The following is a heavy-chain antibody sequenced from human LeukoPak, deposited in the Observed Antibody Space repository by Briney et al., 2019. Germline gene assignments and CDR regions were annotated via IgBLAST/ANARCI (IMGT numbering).Heavy chain of an antibody. J-gene: IGHJ4*02. CDR3: ARITRQGVQFDY. CDR1: GGSFTDDF. D-gene: IGHD1-20*01. V-gene: IGHV4-34*01. CDR2: LNHSGGT. Sequence: PSETLSLTCDVYGGSFTDDFWSWIRQTPDKGLEWIAELNHSGGTNYNPSLESRGTMSVDTSRNQFSLMLGSVTAADTGVYYFARITRQGVQFDYWGQGILVTVSS.